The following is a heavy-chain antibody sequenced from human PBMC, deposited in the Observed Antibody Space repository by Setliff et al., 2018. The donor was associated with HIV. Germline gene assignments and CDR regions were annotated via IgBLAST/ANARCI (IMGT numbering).Heavy chain of an antibody. Sequence: GASVKVSCKASGYTFTDYFMHWVRQAPGQGLQWMGWINPNTGGTNYAQKFQGRVTMTRDTSISTAYMELWRLRSDDTAVYYCARAPILQYFDWSSTFDIWGQGTMVTVSS. CDR3: ARAPILQYFDWSSTFDI. D-gene: IGHD3-9*01. CDR2: INPNTGGT. CDR1: GYTFTDYF. V-gene: IGHV1-2*02. J-gene: IGHJ3*02.